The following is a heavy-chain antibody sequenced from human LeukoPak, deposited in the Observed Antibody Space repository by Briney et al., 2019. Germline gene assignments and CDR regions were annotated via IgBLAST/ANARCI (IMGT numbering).Heavy chain of an antibody. CDR1: GFTFSSYA. CDR2: ISGTGGRT. Sequence: PGGSLRLSCAASGFTFSSYAMSWVRQAPGKGLEWVSAISGTGGRTYYADSVKGRFTISRDNSKNTLYLQMNSLRAEDTAVYYCAKTRPLDSSSWSHGDYWGQGTLVTVSS. D-gene: IGHD6-13*01. V-gene: IGHV3-23*01. CDR3: AKTRPLDSSSWSHGDY. J-gene: IGHJ4*02.